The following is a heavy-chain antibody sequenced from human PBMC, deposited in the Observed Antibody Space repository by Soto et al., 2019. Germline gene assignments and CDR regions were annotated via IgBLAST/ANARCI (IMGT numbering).Heavy chain of an antibody. CDR2: NYYSGST. V-gene: IGHV4-59*02. Sequence: QVQLQESGPGLVKPSETLSLTCTVSGGSVSSDYWNWIRQPPGKGLEWIGYNYYSGSTNYNPSLKTRVTISVDTSKNQVSLKLSSVTAADTAVYYCARGGPRPGVLDVWGQETTVTVSS. J-gene: IGHJ6*02. CDR3: ARGGPRPGVLDV. D-gene: IGHD7-27*01. CDR1: GGSVSSDY.